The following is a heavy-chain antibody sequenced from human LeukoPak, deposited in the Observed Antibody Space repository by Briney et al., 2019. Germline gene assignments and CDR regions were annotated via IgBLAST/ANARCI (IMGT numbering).Heavy chain of an antibody. V-gene: IGHV3-23*01. J-gene: IGHJ4*02. D-gene: IGHD2-2*01. CDR1: GFTFSSYA. CDR3: AKDGVSLIVVVPAASVFDY. CDR2: ISGSGGST. Sequence: PGGSLRLSCAASGFTFSSYAMSWVRQAPGKGLEWVSAISGSGGSTYYADSVKGRFTISRDNSKNTLYLQMNSLRAEDTAVYYCAKDGVSLIVVVPAASVFDYWGQGTLVTVSS.